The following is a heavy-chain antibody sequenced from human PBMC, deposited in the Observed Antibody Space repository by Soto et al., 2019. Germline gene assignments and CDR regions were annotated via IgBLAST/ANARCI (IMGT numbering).Heavy chain of an antibody. CDR3: ANWAVNDYGDSYFDY. V-gene: IGHV3-23*01. CDR2: ISGSGGST. CDR1: GFTFSSYA. J-gene: IGHJ4*02. Sequence: GGSLRLSCAASGFTFSSYAMNWVRQAPGKGLEWVSAISGSGGSTYYADSVKGRFTISRDNSKNTLYLQMNSLRAEDTAVYYCANWAVNDYGDSYFDYWGQGTLVTVSS. D-gene: IGHD4-17*01.